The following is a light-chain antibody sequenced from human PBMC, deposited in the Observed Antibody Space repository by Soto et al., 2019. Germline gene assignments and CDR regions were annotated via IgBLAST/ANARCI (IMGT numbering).Light chain of an antibody. CDR2: EDT. J-gene: IGLJ2*01. Sequence: SYELTQPPSMSVSPGQTATIRCSGDELGDKYACWYQKKPGQSPVLVIYEDTERPSGIPERFSGSNSGNTATLTISGTQAMVEADYYCQAWDSSTVVFGGGTKVTVL. CDR1: ELGDKY. CDR3: QAWDSSTVV. V-gene: IGLV3-1*01.